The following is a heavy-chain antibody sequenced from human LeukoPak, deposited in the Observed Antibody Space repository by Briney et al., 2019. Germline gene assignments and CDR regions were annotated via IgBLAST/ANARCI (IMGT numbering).Heavy chain of an antibody. D-gene: IGHD2-2*01. CDR2: INPTGGCT. J-gene: IGHJ5*02. CDR3: AKDMVQYQLLFWFDP. Sequence: GASVKVSCKASGYTFTSYYMHWVRQAPGQGLEWMGLINPTGGCTGYAQKFQGRVTMTRDMSTSTDYMELSSLRAEDTALYYCAKDMVQYQLLFWFDPWGQGTLVTVSS. CDR1: GYTFTSYY. V-gene: IGHV1-46*01.